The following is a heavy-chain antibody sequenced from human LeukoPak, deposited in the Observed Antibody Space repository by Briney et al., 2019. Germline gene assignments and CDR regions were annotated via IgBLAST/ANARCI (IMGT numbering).Heavy chain of an antibody. CDR3: ARDRQQLFPDAFDI. Sequence: GASVKVSCKASGYTFTSYYMHWVRQAPGQGLEWMGIINPSGGSTSYAQKFQGRVTMTTDTSTSTAYMELRSLRSDDTAVYYCARDRQQLFPDAFDIWGQGTMVTVSS. D-gene: IGHD6-13*01. CDR1: GYTFTSYY. V-gene: IGHV1-46*01. J-gene: IGHJ3*02. CDR2: INPSGGST.